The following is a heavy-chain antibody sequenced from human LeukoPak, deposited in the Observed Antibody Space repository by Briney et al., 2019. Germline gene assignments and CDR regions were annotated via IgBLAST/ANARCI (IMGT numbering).Heavy chain of an antibody. CDR2: IYYSGTT. V-gene: IGHV4-31*03. CDR1: GGSISSGGYY. Sequence: PSQTLSLTCTVSGGSISSGGYYWSWIRQHPGKGLEWIGYIYYSGTTYYNPSLKSRVTISVDTSKNQFSLKQTSLTAADTAVYYCARDRSSWGLDCWGQGTLVTVSS. D-gene: IGHD7-27*01. CDR3: ARDRSSWGLDC. J-gene: IGHJ4*02.